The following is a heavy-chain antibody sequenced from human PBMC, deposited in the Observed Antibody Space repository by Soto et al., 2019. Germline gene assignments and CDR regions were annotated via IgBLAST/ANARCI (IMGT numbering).Heavy chain of an antibody. D-gene: IGHD3-3*01. CDR2: IYYSGST. V-gene: IGHV4-39*01. J-gene: IGHJ4*02. CDR3: ARHDFWSGYIPDY. Sequence: SETLSLTCTVSGGSISSSSYYWGWIRQPPGKGLEWIGSIYYSGSTYYNPSLKSRVTISVDTSKNQFSLKLSSVTAADTAVYYCARHDFWSGYIPDYWGQGTLVTVSS. CDR1: GGSISSSSYY.